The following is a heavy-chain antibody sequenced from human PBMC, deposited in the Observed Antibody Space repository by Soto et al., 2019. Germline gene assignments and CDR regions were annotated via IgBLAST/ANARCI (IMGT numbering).Heavy chain of an antibody. CDR2: VSGGGGDT. J-gene: IGHJ4*02. Sequence: EMQLLESGGGLLQPGGSLRLTCTASGFTLSSYAMNWVRQAPGEGLEWVSAVSGGGGDTYYADSVKGRFTISRDNSKDTLYLQMSSLRAEDTAVYYCAKAPRTYDFPYYFDSWGQGTLVTVSS. V-gene: IGHV3-23*01. CDR3: AKAPRTYDFPYYFDS. D-gene: IGHD3-3*01. CDR1: GFTLSSYA.